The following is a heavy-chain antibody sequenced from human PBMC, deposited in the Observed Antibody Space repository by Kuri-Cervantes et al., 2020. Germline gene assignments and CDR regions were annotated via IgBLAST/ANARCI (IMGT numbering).Heavy chain of an antibody. D-gene: IGHD4-23*01. J-gene: IGHJ4*02. CDR3: ASARDYGGNSGFDY. V-gene: IGHV4-4*02. CDR1: GVSITSSHW. CDR2: IFHSGST. Sequence: GSLRLSCAVSGVSITSSHWWSWVRQAPGKGLEWIGEIFHSGSTNYNPALKSRLTISIDESQSQFSLRLTSVTAADTAFYYYASARDYGGNSGFDYWGQGTLVTVSS.